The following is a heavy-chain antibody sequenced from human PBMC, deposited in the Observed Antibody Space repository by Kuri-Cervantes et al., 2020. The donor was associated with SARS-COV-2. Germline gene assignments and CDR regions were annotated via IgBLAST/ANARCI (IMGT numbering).Heavy chain of an antibody. V-gene: IGHV4-39*01. CDR3: ARLLETYSSSWYASQCYFDY. D-gene: IGHD6-13*01. J-gene: IGHJ4*02. Sequence: SETLSLTCAVSGGSISSSSYYWGWIRQPPGKGLEWIGSIYYSGSTYYNPSLKSRVTISVDTFKNQFSLKLSSVTAADTAVYYCARLLETYSSSWYASQCYFDYWGQGTLVTVSS. CDR2: IYYSGST. CDR1: GGSISSSSYY.